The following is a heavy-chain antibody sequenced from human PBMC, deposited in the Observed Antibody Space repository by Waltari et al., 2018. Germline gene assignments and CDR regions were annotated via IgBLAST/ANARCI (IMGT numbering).Heavy chain of an antibody. CDR1: GYSFTGYY. Sequence: EVQLVQSGAEVKKPGESLRISCKGSGYSFTGYYLRGVRQMPGKGLQWMGRIDPSDSYTNYSPSFQGHVTISADKSISTAYLQWSSLKASDTAMYYCARHSSSPFDYWGQGTLVTVSS. CDR2: IDPSDSYT. CDR3: ARHSSSPFDY. J-gene: IGHJ4*02. D-gene: IGHD6-19*01. V-gene: IGHV5-10-1*03.